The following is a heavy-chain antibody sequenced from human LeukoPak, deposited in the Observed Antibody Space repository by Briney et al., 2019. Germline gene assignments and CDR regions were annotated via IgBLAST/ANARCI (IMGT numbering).Heavy chain of an antibody. J-gene: IGHJ4*02. CDR1: GFTFDDYA. V-gene: IGHV3-9*01. D-gene: IGHD6-13*01. CDR2: ISWSSGSL. CDR3: AKGLWAWIAAAGLRV. Sequence: PGGSLRLSCTASGFTFDDYAMHWVRQAPGKGLEWVSGISWSSGSLGYADSVKGRFIISRDNAKNCLYLQMNSLRAEDTALYYCAKGLWAWIAAAGLRVWGQGTLVTVSS.